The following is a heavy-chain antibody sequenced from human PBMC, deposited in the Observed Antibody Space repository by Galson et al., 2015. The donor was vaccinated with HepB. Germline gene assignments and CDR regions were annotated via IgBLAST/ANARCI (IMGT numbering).Heavy chain of an antibody. CDR1: GFAFSSYG. CDR3: ARDYVWGSYPGASPHDAFDI. V-gene: IGHV3-33*01. J-gene: IGHJ3*02. D-gene: IGHD3-16*02. CDR2: IWYDGSNK. Sequence: SLRLSCAASGFAFSSYGMHWVRQAPGKGLEWVAVIWYDGSNKYYADSVKGRFTISRDNSKNTLYLQMNSLRAEDTAVYYCARDYVWGSYPGASPHDAFDIWGQGTMVTVSS.